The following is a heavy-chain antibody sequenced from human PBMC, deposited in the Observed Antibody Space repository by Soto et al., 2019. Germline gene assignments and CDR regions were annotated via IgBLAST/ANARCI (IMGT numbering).Heavy chain of an antibody. Sequence: PGESLKISCKGSGYSFTSYWIGWVRQMPGKGLEWMGIIYPGDSDTRYSPSFQGQVTISADKSISTAYLQWSSLKASDTAMYYCARRSPPWLYYYDSSGPHPNYGMDVWGQGTTVTVSS. V-gene: IGHV5-51*01. CDR2: IYPGDSDT. J-gene: IGHJ6*02. CDR3: ARRSPPWLYYYDSSGPHPNYGMDV. CDR1: GYSFTSYW. D-gene: IGHD3-22*01.